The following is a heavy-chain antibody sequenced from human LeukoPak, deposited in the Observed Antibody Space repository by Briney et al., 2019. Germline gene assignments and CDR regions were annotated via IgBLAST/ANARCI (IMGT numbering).Heavy chain of an antibody. D-gene: IGHD6-13*01. V-gene: IGHV4-34*01. J-gene: IGHJ5*02. CDR3: ARKGGGQLVNTRRWFDP. CDR2: INHSGST. Sequence: PSETLSLTCAVYGGSFSDYYWSWIRQPPGKGLEWIGEINHSGSTNYNPSLKSRVTISVGTSENQFSLKLSSVTAADTAVYYCARKGGGQLVNTRRWFDPWGQGTLVTVSS. CDR1: GGSFSDYY.